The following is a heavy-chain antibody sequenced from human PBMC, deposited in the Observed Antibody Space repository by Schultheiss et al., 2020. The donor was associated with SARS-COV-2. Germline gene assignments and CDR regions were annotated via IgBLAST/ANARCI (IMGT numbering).Heavy chain of an antibody. CDR3: ARDIGGFYLDS. D-gene: IGHD3-10*01. CDR2: FNSGGTT. J-gene: IGHJ4*02. Sequence: GESLKISCAASGFSVSSTYINWVRQPPGKGLEWVSVFNSGGTTNYADSVKGRFTISRDIFKNTVFLQMNSLRAEDTAVYYCARDIGGFYLDSWGRGTLVTVSS. V-gene: IGHV3-53*01. CDR1: GFSVSSTY.